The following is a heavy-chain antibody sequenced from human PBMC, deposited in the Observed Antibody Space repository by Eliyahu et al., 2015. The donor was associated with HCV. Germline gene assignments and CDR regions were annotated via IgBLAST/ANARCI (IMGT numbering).Heavy chain of an antibody. J-gene: IGHJ4*02. CDR2: GST. V-gene: IGHV4-39*01. Sequence: GSTYXNPSPKSRVTISVXTSKNQFSLKLSSVTAAXTAVYYCARVHYDFWSGYIDYWGQGTLVTVSS. D-gene: IGHD3-3*01. CDR3: ARVHYDFWSGYIDY.